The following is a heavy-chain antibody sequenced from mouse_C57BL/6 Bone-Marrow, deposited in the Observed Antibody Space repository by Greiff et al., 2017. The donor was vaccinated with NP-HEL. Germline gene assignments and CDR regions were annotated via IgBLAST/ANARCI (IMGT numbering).Heavy chain of an antibody. CDR3: ARSRWLLPYWYFDV. CDR2: ISYSGST. Sequence: EVKLVESGPGLAKPSQTLSLTCSVTGYSITSDYWNWIRKFPGNKLEYMGYISYSGSTYYNPSLKSRISITRDTSKNQYYLQLNSETTEDTATYYCARSRWLLPYWYFDVWGTGTTVTVSS. V-gene: IGHV3-8*01. D-gene: IGHD2-3*01. J-gene: IGHJ1*03. CDR1: GYSITSDY.